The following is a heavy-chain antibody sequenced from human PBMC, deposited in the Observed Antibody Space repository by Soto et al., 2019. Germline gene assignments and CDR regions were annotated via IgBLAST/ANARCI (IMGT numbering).Heavy chain of an antibody. CDR3: ARGAALEPRPLRHYYYYYMDV. V-gene: IGHV1-69*02. CDR1: GGTFSSYT. J-gene: IGHJ6*03. Sequence: QVQLVQSGAEVKKPGSSVKVSCKASGGTFSSYTISWVRQAPGQGLEWMGRIIPILGIANYAQKFQGRVTITADKSTSTAYMELSSLRSEDTAVYYCARGAALEPRPLRHYYYYYMDVWGKGTTVTVSS. D-gene: IGHD1-1*01. CDR2: IIPILGIA.